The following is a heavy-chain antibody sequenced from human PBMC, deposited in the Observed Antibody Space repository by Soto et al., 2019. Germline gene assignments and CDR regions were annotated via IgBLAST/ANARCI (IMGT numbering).Heavy chain of an antibody. D-gene: IGHD3-22*01. CDR1: GGTFSSSA. CDR3: ARDFHYEDSSGGYFQH. Sequence: QVQLVQSAAEVKKPGSSVKVSCKASGGTFSSSAISWVRQAPGQGLEWMGGIIPIFGTANYAQKFQGRVTITADESTSTAYIELSTLRSEDTAVYYCARDFHYEDSSGGYFQHSGQGTLVTVSS. CDR2: IIPIFGTA. J-gene: IGHJ1*01. V-gene: IGHV1-69*01.